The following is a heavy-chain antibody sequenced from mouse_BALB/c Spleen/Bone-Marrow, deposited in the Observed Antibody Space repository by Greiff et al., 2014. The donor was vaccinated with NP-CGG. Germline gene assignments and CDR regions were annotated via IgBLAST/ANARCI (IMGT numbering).Heavy chain of an antibody. J-gene: IGHJ2*01. Sequence: EVQLQQSGAELVKPGASVKLSCTASGFNIKDTYMHWVKQRPEQGLEWIGRIDPANGNTKYDPKFQGKATITADTSSNTAYLQLSTLTSEDTAVYYCAYGSSYAYFDYWGQGTTLTVSS. CDR1: GFNIKDTY. V-gene: IGHV14-3*02. D-gene: IGHD1-1*01. CDR2: IDPANGNT. CDR3: AYGSSYAYFDY.